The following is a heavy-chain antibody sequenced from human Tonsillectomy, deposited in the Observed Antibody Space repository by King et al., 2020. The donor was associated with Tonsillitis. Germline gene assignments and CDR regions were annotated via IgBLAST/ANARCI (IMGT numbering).Heavy chain of an antibody. Sequence: VQLVESGGGLVQPGGSLRLSCAASGFTFSSYSMNWVRQAPGKGLEWISYISSRSTTIYYADSLKGRFTISSENAKNSLYLQMNSLRAEDTAVYYCARDRALRYCSSTSCYSGYYYYGMDVWGQGTTVTVSS. D-gene: IGHD2-2*01. CDR3: ARDRALRYCSSTSCYSGYYYYGMDV. CDR2: ISSRSTTI. CDR1: GFTFSSYS. J-gene: IGHJ6*02. V-gene: IGHV3-48*01.